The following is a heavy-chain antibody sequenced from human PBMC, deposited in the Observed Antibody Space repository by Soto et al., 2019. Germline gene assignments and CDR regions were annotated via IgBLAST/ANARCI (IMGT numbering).Heavy chain of an antibody. D-gene: IGHD6-19*01. J-gene: IGHJ4*02. CDR3: ARLHGYSSGWYDY. V-gene: IGHV1-2*02. CDR2: ISPKSGGT. Sequence: QVQLVQSGAEVKKPGASVKVSCEASGYSFIDYYMHWVRQAPGQGFEWMGRISPKSGGTNYAQKFEGRVTMTWDTSLNTAYMELTSLSSDDTAVYYCARLHGYSSGWYDYWGQGTLVTVSS. CDR1: GYSFIDYY.